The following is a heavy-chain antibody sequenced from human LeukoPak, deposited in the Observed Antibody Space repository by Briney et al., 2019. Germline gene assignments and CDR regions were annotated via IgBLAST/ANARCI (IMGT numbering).Heavy chain of an antibody. J-gene: IGHJ6*04. CDR1: GFTFSSYS. CDR2: ISSSSSTI. V-gene: IGHV3-48*01. Sequence: GGSLRLSCAASGFTFSSYSMNWVRQAPGKGLEWVSYISSSSSTIYYADSVKGRFTISRDNAKNSLYLQMNSLRAENTAVYYCAELGITMIGGVWGKGTTVTISS. CDR3: AELGITMIGGV. D-gene: IGHD3-10*02.